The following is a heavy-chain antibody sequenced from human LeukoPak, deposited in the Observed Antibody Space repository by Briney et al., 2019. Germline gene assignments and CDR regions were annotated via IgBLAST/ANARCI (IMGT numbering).Heavy chain of an antibody. V-gene: IGHV4-59*08. Sequence: SETLSLTCTVSGVSISSYYWGWLRQPPGKGLEWLGYIYYSGSTNYSPSLKSRVTISVDTSKNQFSLKLNSVTAADTAVYYCARHSRYCSSTSCYAKIWAFDIWGQGTMVTVSS. J-gene: IGHJ3*02. CDR2: IYYSGST. CDR1: GVSISSYY. CDR3: ARHSRYCSSTSCYAKIWAFDI. D-gene: IGHD2-2*01.